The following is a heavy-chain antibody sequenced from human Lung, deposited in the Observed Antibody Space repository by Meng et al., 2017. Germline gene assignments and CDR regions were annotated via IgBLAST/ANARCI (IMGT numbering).Heavy chain of an antibody. CDR2: LGAHPGDT. Sequence: HVHLLQSGAEVKHPWASFKVSCTASDYPFTGFGVCWVRQAPGQGLEWMAWLGAHPGDTSFAPKFLGRVTVTADTATATAYMELRSLRSDDTAVYYCARGTPGRSYCDYWGLGTLVTVSS. V-gene: IGHV1-18*01. D-gene: IGHD3-10*01. CDR3: ARGTPGRSYCDY. CDR1: DYPFTGFG. J-gene: IGHJ4*02.